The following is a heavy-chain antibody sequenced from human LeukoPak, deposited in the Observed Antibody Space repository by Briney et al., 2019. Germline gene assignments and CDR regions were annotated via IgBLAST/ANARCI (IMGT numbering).Heavy chain of an antibody. CDR3: ARGSPVAAAGTAYFHH. CDR1: GYTITDYY. D-gene: IGHD6-13*01. CDR2: INPKSVDT. V-gene: IGHV1-2*04. J-gene: IGHJ1*01. Sequence: ASVKVSCKASGYTITDYYMHWVRQAPGQGLEWMGWINPKSVDTKYAQESQGWVTMTRDTSISTAYIELSRSRSDDTAMYYCARGSPVAAAGTAYFHHWGQGTLVTVSS.